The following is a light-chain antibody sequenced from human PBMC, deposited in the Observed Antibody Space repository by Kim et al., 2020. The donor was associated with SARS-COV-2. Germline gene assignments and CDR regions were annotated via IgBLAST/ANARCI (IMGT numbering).Light chain of an antibody. V-gene: IGKV3-15*01. CDR3: RQYNNWPIT. CDR2: GAS. Sequence: ETVMTQSPATLSVSPGERATLSCRASQSVSNHLAWHQQKPGQAPRLLIYGASTRATGIPARFSGSGSGTEFTLTISSLQSEDFAVYYCRQYNNWPITFGQGTRLEIK. CDR1: QSVSNH. J-gene: IGKJ5*01.